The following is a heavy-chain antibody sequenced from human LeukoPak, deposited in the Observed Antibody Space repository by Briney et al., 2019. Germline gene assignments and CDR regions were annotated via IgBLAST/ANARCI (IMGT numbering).Heavy chain of an antibody. CDR2: IHWGDNK. CDR3: ARIPQYCSGGTCYSGTFDY. V-gene: IGHV2-70*04. J-gene: IGHJ4*02. D-gene: IGHD2-15*01. CDR1: GFSLSTSGMR. Sequence: SGPALVKPTQTLTLTCTFSGFSLSTSGMRVSWIRQPPGKALEWLARIHWGDNKFYSTSLKTRLTISKDTSKNQVVLTMTNMDPVDTATYYCARIPQYCSGGTCYSGTFDYWGQGTLVTVSS.